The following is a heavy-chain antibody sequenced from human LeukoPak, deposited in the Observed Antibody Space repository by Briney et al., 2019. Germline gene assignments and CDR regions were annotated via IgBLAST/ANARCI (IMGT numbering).Heavy chain of an antibody. D-gene: IGHD6-6*01. CDR2: IYYSGST. CDR3: ARGLGSSSPYNWFDP. J-gene: IGHJ5*02. V-gene: IGHV4-59*12. CDR1: GGSISSYY. Sequence: SETLSLTCTVSGGSISSYYWSWIRQPPGKGLEWIGYIYYSGSTNYNPSLKSRVTISVDTSKNQFSLKLSFVTAADTAVYYCARGLGSSSPYNWFDPWGQGTLVTVSS.